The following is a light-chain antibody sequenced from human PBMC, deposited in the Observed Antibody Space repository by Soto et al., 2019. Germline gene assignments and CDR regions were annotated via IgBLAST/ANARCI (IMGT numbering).Light chain of an antibody. CDR2: KAS. CDR1: QSISSW. V-gene: IGKV1-5*03. Sequence: DIQMTQSPSTLSASVGDRVTITCRASQSISSWLAWYQQKPWKAPKLLIYKASSLESGVPSRFSGSGSGTELTLTISSLQPDDFATYYCQQYNSYWTFGQGTKVDI. J-gene: IGKJ1*01. CDR3: QQYNSYWT.